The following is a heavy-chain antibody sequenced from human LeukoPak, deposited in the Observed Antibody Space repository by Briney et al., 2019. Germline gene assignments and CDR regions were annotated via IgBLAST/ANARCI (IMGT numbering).Heavy chain of an antibody. CDR2: ISSSGSTI. V-gene: IGHV3-48*03. D-gene: IGHD3-10*02. Sequence: GGSLRLSCAASGFTFGDYSFNWVRQAPGKGLEWVSYISSSGSTIYYADSVKGRFTISRDNAKNSLYLQMNSLRAEDTAVYYCAELGITMIGGVWGKGTTVTISS. CDR3: AELGITMIGGV. J-gene: IGHJ6*04. CDR1: GFTFGDYS.